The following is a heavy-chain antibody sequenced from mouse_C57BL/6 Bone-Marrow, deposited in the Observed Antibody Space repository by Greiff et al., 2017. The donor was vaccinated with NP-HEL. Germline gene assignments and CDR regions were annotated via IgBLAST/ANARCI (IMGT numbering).Heavy chain of an antibody. D-gene: IGHD2-3*01. V-gene: IGHV5-17*01. CDR3: ARSWLLLSWFAY. J-gene: IGHJ3*01. CDR1: GFTFSDYG. Sequence: EVMLVESGGGLVKPGGSLKLSCAASGFTFSDYGMHWVRQAPETGLEWVAYISSGSSTIYYADTVKGRFTISRDNAKNTLFLQITSLRSEDTAMYYCARSWLLLSWFAYWGQGTLVTVSA. CDR2: ISSGSSTI.